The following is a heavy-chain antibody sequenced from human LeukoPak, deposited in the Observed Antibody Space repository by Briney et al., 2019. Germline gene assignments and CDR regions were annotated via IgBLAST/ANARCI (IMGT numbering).Heavy chain of an antibody. CDR1: GGTFSSYA. J-gene: IGHJ4*02. CDR3: ARDIIRYYDSSGYLDY. D-gene: IGHD3-22*01. Sequence: EASVKVSCKASGGTFSSYAISWVRQAPGQGLEWMGSIIPILGIANYAQKFQGRVTITADKSTSTAYMELSSLRSEDTAVYYCARDIIRYYDSSGYLDYWGQGTLVTVSS. V-gene: IGHV1-69*04. CDR2: IIPILGIA.